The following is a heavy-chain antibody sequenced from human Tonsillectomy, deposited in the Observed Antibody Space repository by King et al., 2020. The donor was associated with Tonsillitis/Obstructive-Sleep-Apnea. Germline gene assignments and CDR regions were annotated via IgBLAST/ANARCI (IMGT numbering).Heavy chain of an antibody. V-gene: IGHV5-51*01. D-gene: IGHD2-2*01. J-gene: IGHJ5*02. CDR2: IFPGDSDT. CDR1: GYSFTSYW. CDR3: ASTPLPLDIIVVPADNNWFDP. Sequence: QLVQSGAEVKKPGESLKISCKGSGYSFTSYWIGWVRQMPGKGLEWMGIIFPGDSDTRYSPSFQGQVTISADRSISTAYLQWSSLKASDTAMYYCASTPLPLDIIVVPADNNWFDPWGQGTLVTVSS.